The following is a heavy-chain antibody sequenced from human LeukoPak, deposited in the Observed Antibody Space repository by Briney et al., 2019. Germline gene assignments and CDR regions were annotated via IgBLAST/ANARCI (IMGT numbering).Heavy chain of an antibody. J-gene: IGHJ2*01. CDR1: GGSISSYY. V-gene: IGHV4-59*01. CDR3: ARTGGGSSSYRYFDL. Sequence: SETLSLTCTVSGGSISSYYWSWIRQPPGKGLEWIGYIYYSGSTNYNPSLKSRVTISVDTSKNQFSLKLSSVTAADTAVYYCARTGGGSSSYRYFDLWGRGTLVTVPS. CDR2: IYYSGST. D-gene: IGHD6-13*01.